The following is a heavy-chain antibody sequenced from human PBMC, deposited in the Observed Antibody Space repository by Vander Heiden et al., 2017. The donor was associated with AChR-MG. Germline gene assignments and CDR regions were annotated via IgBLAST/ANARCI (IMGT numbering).Heavy chain of an antibody. CDR1: GGTFSSYA. D-gene: IGHD1-26*01. V-gene: IGHV1-69*01. Sequence: QVQLVQSGAEVKKPGSSVKVSCKASGGTFSSYAISWVRQAPGQGLEWMGGIIPIFGTANYAQKFQGRVTITADESTSTAYMELSSLRSEDTAVYYCASRDGQGVGGSYPYYYYYYGMDVWGQGTTVTVSS. J-gene: IGHJ6*02. CDR3: ASRDGQGVGGSYPYYYYYYGMDV. CDR2: IIPIFGTA.